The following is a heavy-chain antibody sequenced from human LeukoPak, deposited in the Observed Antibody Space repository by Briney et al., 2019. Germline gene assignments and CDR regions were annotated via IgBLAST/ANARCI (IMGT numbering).Heavy chain of an antibody. CDR3: ANEAASGSYLDY. CDR1: GSTFSSYS. D-gene: IGHD1-26*01. J-gene: IGHJ4*02. V-gene: IGHV3-23*01. CDR2: ISGSGGST. Sequence: GGSLRLSCAASGSTFSSYSMNWVRQAPGKGLEWVSAISGSGGSTYYADSVKGRFTISRDNSKNTLYLQMNSLRAEDTAVYYCANEAASGSYLDYWGQGTLVTVSS.